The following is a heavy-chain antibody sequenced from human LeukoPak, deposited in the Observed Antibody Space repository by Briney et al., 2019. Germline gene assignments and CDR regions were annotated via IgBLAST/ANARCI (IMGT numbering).Heavy chain of an antibody. CDR2: ISGSGGST. V-gene: IGHV3-23*01. D-gene: IGHD3-22*01. Sequence: GGSLRLSCAASGFTFSSYSMSWVRQAPGKGLEWVAAISGSGGSTYYGDSLKGRFTISRDNSKNTLYQQMNSMRDEETAVYYCAKDRVYYYDSSGYGWFDPWGQGTLVTVSS. J-gene: IGHJ5*02. CDR1: GFTFSSYS. CDR3: AKDRVYYYDSSGYGWFDP.